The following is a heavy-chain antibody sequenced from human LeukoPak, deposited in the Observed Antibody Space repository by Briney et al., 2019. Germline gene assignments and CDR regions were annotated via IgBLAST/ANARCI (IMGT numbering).Heavy chain of an antibody. D-gene: IGHD2-2*01. CDR3: ARLCSSTDCLIPD. Sequence: PGGSLRLSCAASGFTFSRHWMHWVRQAPGKGLVWISRINSDASDTNYADFVKGRFTISRDNAKNTVYLQINSLRDEDTAVYYCARLCSSTDCLIPDWGQGTLVTVSS. J-gene: IGHJ4*02. CDR1: GFTFSRHW. CDR2: INSDASDT. V-gene: IGHV3-74*01.